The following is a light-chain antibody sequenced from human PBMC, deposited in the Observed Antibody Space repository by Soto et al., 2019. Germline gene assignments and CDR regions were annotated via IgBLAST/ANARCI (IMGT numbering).Light chain of an antibody. Sequence: DIQMTQSPSSLSASLGDGVTITCRASQSISTYLNWYRQEPGKAPXLLIYGAYTLDSGVPSRFSGGGSGTHFTLTISGLQPEDFATYYCQESSSTWTLGQGTKVDI. CDR3: QESSSTWT. CDR2: GAY. CDR1: QSISTY. J-gene: IGKJ1*01. V-gene: IGKV1-39*01.